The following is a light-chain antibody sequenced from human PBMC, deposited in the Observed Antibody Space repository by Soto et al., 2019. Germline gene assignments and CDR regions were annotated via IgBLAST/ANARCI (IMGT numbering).Light chain of an antibody. Sequence: AIQMTQSPSSLSASVGDRVTITCRASQGIRNDLGWYQQKPGKAPKFLIYGASSLQSGVPSRFSGSGSGTDFTLTINSLQPEDFATYYCLQDYNYPYTFGQGTKLEIK. CDR2: GAS. CDR3: LQDYNYPYT. V-gene: IGKV1-6*01. J-gene: IGKJ2*01. CDR1: QGIRND.